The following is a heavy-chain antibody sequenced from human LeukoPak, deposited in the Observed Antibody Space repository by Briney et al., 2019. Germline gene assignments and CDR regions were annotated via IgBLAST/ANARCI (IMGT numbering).Heavy chain of an antibody. J-gene: IGHJ5*02. CDR2: INPNSGGT. Sequence: ASVKVSCKASGYTFTGYYMHWVRQAPGQGLEWMGWINPNSGGTNYAQKFQGRVTMTRDTSTSTAYMELSRLRSDDTAVYYCARPLKDSSSSNWFDPWGQRTLVTVSS. CDR1: GYTFTGYY. CDR3: ARPLKDSSSSNWFDP. D-gene: IGHD6-6*01. V-gene: IGHV1-2*02.